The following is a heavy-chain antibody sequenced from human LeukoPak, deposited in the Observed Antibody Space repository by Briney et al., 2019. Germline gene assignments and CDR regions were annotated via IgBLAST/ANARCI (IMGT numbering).Heavy chain of an antibody. CDR3: ARVDSEIFGVVIYDY. CDR2: MNPNSGNT. CDR1: GYTFTSYD. J-gene: IGHJ4*02. D-gene: IGHD3-3*01. Sequence: GSVKVSCKASGYTFTSYDINWVRQATGQGLEWMGWMNPNSGNTGYAQKFQGRVTMTRNTSISTAYMELSSLRSEDTAVYYCARVDSEIFGVVIYDYWGQGTLVTVSS. V-gene: IGHV1-8*01.